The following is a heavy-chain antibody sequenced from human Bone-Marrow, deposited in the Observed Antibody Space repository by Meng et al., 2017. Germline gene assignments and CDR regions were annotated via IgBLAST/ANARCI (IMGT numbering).Heavy chain of an antibody. CDR2: IRRKSYGGTT. Sequence: GESLKISCTASGFNFGDYAMGWFRQAPGKGLEWVGCIRRKSYGGTTEYAGSVKGRFTISRDDSKSIAYLQMNSLKTEDTAVYYFTRYYYGSWSFDYWGQGTLVTVSS. D-gene: IGHD3-10*01. V-gene: IGHV3-49*03. CDR3: TRYYYGSWSFDY. CDR1: GFNFGDYA. J-gene: IGHJ4*02.